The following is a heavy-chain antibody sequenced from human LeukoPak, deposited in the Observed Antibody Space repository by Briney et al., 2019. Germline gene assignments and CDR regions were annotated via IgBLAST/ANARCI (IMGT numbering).Heavy chain of an antibody. D-gene: IGHD3-10*01. J-gene: IGHJ6*04. Sequence: GRFLRLSCAASGFTFSSYGMHWVRQAPGKGLEWVAVIWYDGSNKYYADSVKGRFTISRDNSKNTLYLQMNNLRAEDTAVYYCAKEGMVRGVNDVWGKGTTVTVSS. CDR2: IWYDGSNK. V-gene: IGHV3-33*06. CDR3: AKEGMVRGVNDV. CDR1: GFTFSSYG.